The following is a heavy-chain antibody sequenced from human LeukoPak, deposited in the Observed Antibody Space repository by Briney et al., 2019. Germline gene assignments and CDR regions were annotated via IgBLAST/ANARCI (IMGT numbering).Heavy chain of an antibody. J-gene: IGHJ4*02. V-gene: IGHV3-48*04. D-gene: IGHD3-10*01. CDR1: GFTFSSYS. CDR3: ATLEANYYGSGSYYTFDY. CDR2: ISSSSSTI. Sequence: PGGSLRLSCAASGFTFSSYSMNWVRQAPGKGLEWVSYISSSSSTIYYADSVKGRFTISRDNAKNSLYLQMNSLRAEDTAVYYCATLEANYYGSGSYYTFDYWGQGTLVTVSS.